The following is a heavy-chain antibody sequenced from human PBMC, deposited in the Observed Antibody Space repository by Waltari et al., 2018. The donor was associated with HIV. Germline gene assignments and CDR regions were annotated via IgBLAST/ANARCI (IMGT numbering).Heavy chain of an antibody. V-gene: IGHV5-51*01. CDR1: GYSFTSYW. CDR3: ARPYYGSGSYYTREVVY. D-gene: IGHD3-10*01. J-gene: IGHJ4*02. CDR2: IYPGDSDT. Sequence: EVQLVQSGAEVKKPGESLKISCKGSGYSFTSYWIGWVRQMPGKGLEWMAIIYPGDSDTRYSPSFQGQVTISADKSISTAYLQWSSLKASDTAMYYCARPYYGSGSYYTREVVYWGQGTLVTVSS.